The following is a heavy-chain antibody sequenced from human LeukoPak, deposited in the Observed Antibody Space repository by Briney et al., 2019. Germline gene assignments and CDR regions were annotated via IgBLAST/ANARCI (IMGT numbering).Heavy chain of an antibody. CDR3: ARSLTYYYDSSGYWGEDY. J-gene: IGHJ4*02. D-gene: IGHD3-22*01. CDR1: GYTFTSYG. V-gene: IGHV1-18*01. Sequence: GASVKVSCKASGYTFTSYGISWARQAPGQGLEWMGWISAYNGNTNYAQKLQGRVTMTTDTSTSTAYMELRSLRSDDTAVYYCARSLTYYYDSSGYWGEDYWGQGTLSPSPQ. CDR2: ISAYNGNT.